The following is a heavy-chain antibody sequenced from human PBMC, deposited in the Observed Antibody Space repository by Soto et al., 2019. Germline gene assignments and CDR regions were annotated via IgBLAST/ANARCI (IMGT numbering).Heavy chain of an antibody. CDR2: IYSGGNT. Sequence: PSETLSLTCTVSTGSISSSSTDWYCFRQPPGQGLEWIGNIYSGGNTYYNPSLKSRVTMSIDSSKTQVSLRLNSVTTADTAMYYCGAQNYRAKGYHFETWGQGTLVT. J-gene: IGHJ4*02. CDR1: TGSISSSSTD. CDR3: GAQNYRAKGYHFET. D-gene: IGHD1-7*01. V-gene: IGHV4-39*01.